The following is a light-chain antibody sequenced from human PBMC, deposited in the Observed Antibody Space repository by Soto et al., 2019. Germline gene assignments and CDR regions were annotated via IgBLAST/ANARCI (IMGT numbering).Light chain of an antibody. V-gene: IGKV3-15*01. Sequence: EIVMTQSPATLSVSPGERATLSCRARQSVSSNLAWYQQRPGQAPRLLIYGASTRATGIPARFSGSGSGTEFTLTISSLQSEDFAVYYCQHYRNWPPRYTVGQGTKLEV. CDR3: QHYRNWPPRYT. CDR1: QSVSSN. CDR2: GAS. J-gene: IGKJ2*01.